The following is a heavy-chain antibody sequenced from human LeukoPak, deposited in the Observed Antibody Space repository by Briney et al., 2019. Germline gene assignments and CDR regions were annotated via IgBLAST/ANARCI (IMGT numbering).Heavy chain of an antibody. D-gene: IGHD2-15*01. J-gene: IGHJ4*02. CDR3: ARQRGYCSGGSCYRTPHFYY. CDR1: GGSISSSTYY. V-gene: IGHV4-39*01. CDR2: IYYSGTT. Sequence: SETLSLTCTVSGGSISSSTYYEGWIRQPPGKGLEWIGSIYYSGTTYYNPSLKSRVTISVDTSKNQFSLKLSSVTAADTAVYYCARQRGYCSGGSCYRTPHFYYSGPGTLVTVSS.